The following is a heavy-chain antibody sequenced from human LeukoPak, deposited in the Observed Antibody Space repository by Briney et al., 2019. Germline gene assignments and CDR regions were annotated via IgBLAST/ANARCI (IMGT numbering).Heavy chain of an antibody. J-gene: IGHJ3*02. Sequence: SETLSLTCTASGGSISSYCWSWIRQPPGKGLEWIGYIYYSGSTNCNPSLKSRVTISVDTSKNQFSLKLSSVTAADTAVYYCARRGRYYSDAFDIWGQGTMVTVSS. V-gene: IGHV4-59*08. CDR1: GGSISSYC. D-gene: IGHD3-22*01. CDR3: ARRGRYYSDAFDI. CDR2: IYYSGST.